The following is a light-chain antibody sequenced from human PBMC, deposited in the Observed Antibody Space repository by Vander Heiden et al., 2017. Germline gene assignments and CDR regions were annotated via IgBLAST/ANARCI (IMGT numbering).Light chain of an antibody. J-gene: IGLJ2*01. Sequence: SFELTQPPSVSVSPGQTASIPCPGDKLGDIFVSWYQQRPGQSPVLVIYQDRKRPSGIPERFSGSNSGNTATLTISGTQPMDEADYYCQAWDSSAASYVVFGGGTKLTVL. CDR3: QAWDSSAASYVV. CDR1: KLGDIF. CDR2: QDR. V-gene: IGLV3-1*01.